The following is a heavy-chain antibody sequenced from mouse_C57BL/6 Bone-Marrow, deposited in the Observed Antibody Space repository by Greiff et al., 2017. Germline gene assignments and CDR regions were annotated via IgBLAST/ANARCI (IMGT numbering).Heavy chain of an antibody. J-gene: IGHJ1*03. CDR1: GFSLTSYG. CDR3: AKEGNWDWYFDV. V-gene: IGHV2-3*01. Sequence: VKLVESGPGLVAPSQSLSITCTASGFSLTSYGVSWVRQPPGKGLEWLGVIWGDGSTNYHSALISRLSISKDNSKSQVFLKLNRLQTDDTATYYFAKEGNWDWYFDVWGTGTTVTVSS. CDR2: IWGDGST. D-gene: IGHD4-1*01.